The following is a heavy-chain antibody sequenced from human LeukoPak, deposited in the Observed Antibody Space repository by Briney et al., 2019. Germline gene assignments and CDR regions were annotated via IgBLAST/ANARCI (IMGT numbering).Heavy chain of an antibody. CDR2: INTNTGNP. CDR3: ARPYSTAWSYEFFQH. Sequence: GASVKVSCKASGYTFTSYAMNWVRQAPGQGLEWMGWINTNTGNPTYAQGLTGRFVFSLDTSVSTAYLQISSLKAEDTAVYYCARPYSTAWSYEFFQHWGQGTLVTVSS. CDR1: GYTFTSYA. V-gene: IGHV7-4-1*02. D-gene: IGHD6-19*01. J-gene: IGHJ1*01.